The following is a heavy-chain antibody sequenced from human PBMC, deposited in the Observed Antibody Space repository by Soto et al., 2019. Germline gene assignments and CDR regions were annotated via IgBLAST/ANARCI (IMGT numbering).Heavy chain of an antibody. V-gene: IGHV3-15*01. Sequence: GGSLRLSCAASGFTFSNAWMTWVRQAPGKGLEWVGRIKSKTDGATTDYAAPVKGRFTISRDDSKDTLYLQINTLETEDTAVYYCATDAYYDTSGYWFWGLGTLVTVSS. CDR3: ATDAYYDTSGYWF. D-gene: IGHD3-22*01. J-gene: IGHJ4*02. CDR1: GFTFSNAW. CDR2: IKSKTDGATT.